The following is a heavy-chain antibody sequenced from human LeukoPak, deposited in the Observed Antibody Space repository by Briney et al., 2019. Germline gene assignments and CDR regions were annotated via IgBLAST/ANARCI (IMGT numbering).Heavy chain of an antibody. D-gene: IGHD3-22*01. J-gene: IGHJ3*02. CDR2: IYYSGST. V-gene: IGHV4-59*08. CDR3: ARHGGYDNAPDAFDI. CDR1: GDSVSNYY. Sequence: PSETLSLTCTVSGDSVSNYYWSWIRQPPGKGLEWIGYIYYSGSTNYNPSLKSRVTISVDTSKNQFSLKLSSVTAADTAVYYCARHGGYDNAPDAFDIWGQGTMVTVSS.